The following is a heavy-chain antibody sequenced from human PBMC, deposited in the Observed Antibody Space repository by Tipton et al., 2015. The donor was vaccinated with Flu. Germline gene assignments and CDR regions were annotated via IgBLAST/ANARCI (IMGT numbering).Heavy chain of an antibody. CDR2: MNPNSGNT. CDR1: GYTFTSYD. D-gene: IGHD3-22*01. CDR3: ARAKDYYDSSFGY. J-gene: IGHJ4*02. Sequence: QVQLVQSGAEVKKPGASVKVSCKASGYTFTSYDINWVRQATGQGLERMGWMNPNSGNTGYAQKFQGRVTITRNTSISTAYMGLSSLRSEDTAVYYCARAKDYYDSSFGYWGQGTLVTVSS. V-gene: IGHV1-8*03.